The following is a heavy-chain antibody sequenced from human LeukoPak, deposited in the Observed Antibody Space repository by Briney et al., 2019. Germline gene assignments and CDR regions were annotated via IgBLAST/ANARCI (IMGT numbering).Heavy chain of an antibody. CDR1: GYSFTSYW. V-gene: IGHV5-51*01. J-gene: IGHJ4*02. Sequence: GESLKISRKGSGYSFTSYWIGWVRQMPGKGLEWMGIIYPGDSDTRYSPSLQGQVTISADKSISTAYLQWSSLKASDTAMYYCARPYDSSGLQFDYWGQGTLVTVSS. CDR3: ARPYDSSGLQFDY. CDR2: IYPGDSDT. D-gene: IGHD3-22*01.